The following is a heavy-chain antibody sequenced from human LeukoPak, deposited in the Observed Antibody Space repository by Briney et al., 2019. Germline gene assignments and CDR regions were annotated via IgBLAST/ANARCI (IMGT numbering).Heavy chain of an antibody. Sequence: KPGESLKISCKGSGYSFISYWIGWVRQMPGKGLEWMGIIYPSDSDTRYSPSFQGQVTISADKSISTAYLQWSSLKASDTAMYYCARISGYQYLQADYWGQGTLVTVSS. V-gene: IGHV5-51*01. D-gene: IGHD5-12*01. CDR2: IYPSDSDT. CDR1: GYSFISYW. CDR3: ARISGYQYLQADY. J-gene: IGHJ4*02.